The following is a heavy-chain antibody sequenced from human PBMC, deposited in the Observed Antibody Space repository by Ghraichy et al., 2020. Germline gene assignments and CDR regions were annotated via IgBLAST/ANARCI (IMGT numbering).Heavy chain of an antibody. CDR3: AGGIAARPYDY. J-gene: IGHJ4*02. CDR2: INHRGST. V-gene: IGHV4-34*01. Sequence: SETLSLTCAVYGGSFSGYYWSWIRQPPGKGLEWIGEINHRGSTNYNPSLKSRVTISVDTSKNQFSLKLSSVTAADTAVYYCAGGIAARPYDYWGQGTLITVSS. CDR1: GGSFSGYY. D-gene: IGHD6-6*01.